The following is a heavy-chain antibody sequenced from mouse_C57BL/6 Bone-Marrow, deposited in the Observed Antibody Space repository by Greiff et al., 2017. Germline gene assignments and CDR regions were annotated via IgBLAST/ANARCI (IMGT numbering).Heavy chain of an antibody. CDR1: GFTFSDYG. CDR3: ARRGVDAVYAMDY. J-gene: IGHJ4*01. Sequence: EVKLVESGGGLVQPGGSLKLSCAASGFTFSDYGMAWVRQAPRKGPEWVAFISNLAYSIYYADTVTGRFNISRENAKNTLYLEMSSLRSEDTAMYYCARRGVDAVYAMDYWGQGTSVTVSS. CDR2: ISNLAYSI. V-gene: IGHV5-15*01.